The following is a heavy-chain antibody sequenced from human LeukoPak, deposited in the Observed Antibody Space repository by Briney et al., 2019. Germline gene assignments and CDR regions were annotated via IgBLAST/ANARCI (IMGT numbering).Heavy chain of an antibody. CDR1: GFTFSSYE. V-gene: IGHV3-48*03. CDR3: ASPRGRAFDL. CDR2: ISNSAI. D-gene: IGHD3-16*01. J-gene: IGHJ3*01. Sequence: GGSLRLSCAASGFTFSSYEMNCVRQAPGKGLEWVSHISNSAIYYADSVKGRFTISRDNAKNSLYLQMNSLRAEDTAVYYCASPRGRAFDLWGQGTMVTVSS.